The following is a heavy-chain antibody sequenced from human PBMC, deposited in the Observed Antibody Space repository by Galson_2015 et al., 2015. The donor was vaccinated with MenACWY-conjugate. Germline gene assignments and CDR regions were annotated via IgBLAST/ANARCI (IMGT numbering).Heavy chain of an antibody. CDR1: GFTFSSYG. Sequence: SLRLSCAASGFTFSSYGMHWVRQAPGKRLEWVAFISDDGSKKFYADSLKGRFTISRDNSKNTLYLQVDSLRPEDTALYYCAKEPFGSGPLDIWGRGTMVTV. CDR2: ISDDGSKK. V-gene: IGHV3-30*18. J-gene: IGHJ3*02. CDR3: AKEPFGSGPLDI. D-gene: IGHD3-10*01.